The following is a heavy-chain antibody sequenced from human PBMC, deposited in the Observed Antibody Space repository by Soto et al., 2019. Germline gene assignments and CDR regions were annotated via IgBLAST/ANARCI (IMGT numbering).Heavy chain of an antibody. J-gene: IGHJ4*02. Sequence: QVQLQQWGAGLLKPSETLSLTCAVYDESFSTYYWNWIRQPPGKGLEWIGEINHSGSTIYDPSLKSRVTISIDTSKKQVSLKLSSVTAVDTAIYYCGNLVYWGQGTLVTVSS. V-gene: IGHV4-34*01. D-gene: IGHD6-6*01. CDR3: GNLVY. CDR2: INHSGST. CDR1: DESFSTYY.